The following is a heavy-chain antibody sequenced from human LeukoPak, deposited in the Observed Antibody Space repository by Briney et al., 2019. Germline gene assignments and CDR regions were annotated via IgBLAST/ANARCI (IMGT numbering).Heavy chain of an antibody. CDR2: IYYSGTT. CDR1: GGSINSSSGHY. Sequence: PSETLSLTCTVSGGSINSSSGHYGGWIRQPPGKGLEWIGSIYYSGTTYYNPSLKSRVTISVDTSKNQFSLKLSSVTAADTAVYYCARHVWSGYCWFDPWGQGTLVTVSS. V-gene: IGHV4-39*01. J-gene: IGHJ5*02. D-gene: IGHD3-3*01. CDR3: ARHVWSGYCWFDP.